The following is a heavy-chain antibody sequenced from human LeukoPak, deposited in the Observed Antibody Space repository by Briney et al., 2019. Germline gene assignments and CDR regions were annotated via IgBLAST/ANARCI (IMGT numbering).Heavy chain of an antibody. Sequence: SETLSLTCTVSGGSISSYYWSWIRQPPGKGLEWIGYIYYSGSTNYNPSLKSRVTISVDTSKNQFSLKLSSVTAADTAVYYCARARGYSYGYPFDYWGQGTLVTVSS. CDR3: ARARGYSYGYPFDY. CDR1: GGSISSYY. CDR2: IYYSGST. V-gene: IGHV4-59*08. D-gene: IGHD5-18*01. J-gene: IGHJ4*02.